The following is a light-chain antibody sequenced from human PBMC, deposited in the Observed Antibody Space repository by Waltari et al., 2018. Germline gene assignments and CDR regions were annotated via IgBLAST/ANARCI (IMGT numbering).Light chain of an antibody. CDR3: CSYAGSYTVV. Sequence: QSALTHPRSVSGSPGQPVTISCPGPSNHVGGYTYVSWYHQHPGKAPKLMMYDGSKRPSGVPDRFSGSKAGNTASLTISGLQAEDEADYYCCSYAGSYTVVFGGGTKLTVL. CDR2: DGS. J-gene: IGLJ2*01. CDR1: SNHVGGYTY. V-gene: IGLV2-11*01.